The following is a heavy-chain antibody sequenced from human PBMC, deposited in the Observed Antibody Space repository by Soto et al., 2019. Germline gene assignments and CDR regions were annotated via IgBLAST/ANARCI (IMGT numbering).Heavy chain of an antibody. Sequence: PGGSLRLSCAASGFTFSSYGMHWVRQAPGKGLEWVAVIWYDGSNKYYTDSVKGRFTISRDNSKNTLYLQMNSLRAEDTAVYYCARGYYDFWSGYSPYSSSWFDYWGQGTLVTAPQ. D-gene: IGHD3-3*01. V-gene: IGHV3-33*01. J-gene: IGHJ4*02. CDR3: ARGYYDFWSGYSPYSSSWFDY. CDR1: GFTFSSYG. CDR2: IWYDGSNK.